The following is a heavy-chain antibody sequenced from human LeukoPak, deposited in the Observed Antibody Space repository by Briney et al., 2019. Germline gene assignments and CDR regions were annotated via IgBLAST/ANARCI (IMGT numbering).Heavy chain of an antibody. D-gene: IGHD3-22*01. V-gene: IGHV1-8*01. Sequence: ASVKVSCKASGYTFTSYDINWVRQATGQGLEWMGWMNPNSGNTGYAQKFQGRVTMTRNTSISTAYMELSSLRSEDTAVYYCARAGPSYYYDSSGYNHYYYYYMDVWGKGTTVTISS. J-gene: IGHJ6*03. CDR2: MNPNSGNT. CDR1: GYTFTSYD. CDR3: ARAGPSYYYDSSGYNHYYYYYMDV.